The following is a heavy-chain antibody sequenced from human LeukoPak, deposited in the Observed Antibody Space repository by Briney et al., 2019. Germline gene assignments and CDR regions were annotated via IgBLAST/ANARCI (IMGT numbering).Heavy chain of an antibody. V-gene: IGHV7-4-1*02. CDR3: ARVLTGIAVAGTALDY. CDR1: GYTFTSYA. CDR2: SNTNTGNP. Sequence: ASVKVSCKASGYTFTSYAMNWVRQAPGQGLEWMGWSNTNTGNPTYAQGFTGRLVFSLDTSVSTAYLQISSLKAEDTAVYYCARVLTGIAVAGTALDYWGQGTLVTVSS. D-gene: IGHD6-19*01. J-gene: IGHJ4*02.